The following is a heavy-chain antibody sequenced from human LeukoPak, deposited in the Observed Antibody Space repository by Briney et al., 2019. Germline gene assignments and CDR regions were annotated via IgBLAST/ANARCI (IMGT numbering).Heavy chain of an antibody. V-gene: IGHV3-23*01. J-gene: IGHJ6*04. D-gene: IGHD3-10*01. CDR1: GFTFSSYA. CDR3: AKGHYYGSGSYPILFYYYYYGMDV. CDR2: ISGSGGST. Sequence: GGSLRLSCAASGFTFSSYAMSWVRQAPGKGLEWVSAISGSGGSTYYADSVKGRFTISRDNSKNTLYLQMNSLRAEDTAVYYCAKGHYYGSGSYPILFYYYYYGMDVWGKGTTVTASS.